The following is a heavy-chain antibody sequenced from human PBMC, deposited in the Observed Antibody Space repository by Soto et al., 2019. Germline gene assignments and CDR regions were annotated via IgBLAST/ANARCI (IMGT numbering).Heavy chain of an antibody. CDR3: ARDRKYSSSSGSYGMAV. J-gene: IGHJ6*02. CDR2: ISSSSSYI. Sequence: EVQLVESGGGLVKPGGSLRLSCAASGFTFSRYSMNWVRQAPGKGLEWVSSISSSSSYIYYADSVKGRFTISRDNAKNSLYLQMHSRRADDTAVYYCARDRKYSSSSGSYGMAVCGQGTTVTVSS. V-gene: IGHV3-21*01. CDR1: GFTFSRYS. D-gene: IGHD6-6*01.